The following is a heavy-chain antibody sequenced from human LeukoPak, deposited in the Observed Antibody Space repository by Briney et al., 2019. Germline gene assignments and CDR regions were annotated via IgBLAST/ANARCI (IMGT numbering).Heavy chain of an antibody. V-gene: IGHV4-59*08. CDR2: MYYSGST. CDR1: GGSISGHY. J-gene: IGHJ5*01. CDR3: ARLLYDNSGFYLYSIDS. Sequence: SETLSLTCTVSGGSISGHYWTWIRQPPGKGLEWIAYMYYSGSTNYNPSLKSRVTISVDTSKNQFSLKLSSVTAADTAVYYCARLLYDNSGFYLYSIDSWGQGTLVTVSS. D-gene: IGHD3-22*01.